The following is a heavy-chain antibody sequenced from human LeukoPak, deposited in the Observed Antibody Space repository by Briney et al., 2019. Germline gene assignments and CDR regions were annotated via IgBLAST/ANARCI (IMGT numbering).Heavy chain of an antibody. J-gene: IGHJ4*02. CDR1: GFTFSSYA. V-gene: IGHV3-66*01. CDR3: ARGGYTYSFVDY. D-gene: IGHD5-18*01. Sequence: PGGSLRLSCAASGFTFSSYAMSWVRQAPGKGLEWVSVIYSSGSTYYADSVKGRITISRDNSKNTVYLQMNSLRAEDTAVYYCARGGYTYSFVDYWGQGTLVTVSS. CDR2: IYSSGST.